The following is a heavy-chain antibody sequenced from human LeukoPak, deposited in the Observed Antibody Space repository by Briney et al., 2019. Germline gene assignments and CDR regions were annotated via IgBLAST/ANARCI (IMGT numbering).Heavy chain of an antibody. CDR1: GYTFTSYY. J-gene: IGHJ4*02. D-gene: IGHD3-10*01. CDR2: INPSGGST. CDR3: ARDLYGSGSYYPLDY. Sequence: ASVKVSCKASGYTFTSYYMHWVRQAPGQGLEWMGIINPSGGSTSYAQKFQGRVTMTRDTSTSTVYMELSSLRSGDTAVYYCARDLYGSGSYYPLDYWGQGTLVTASS. V-gene: IGHV1-46*01.